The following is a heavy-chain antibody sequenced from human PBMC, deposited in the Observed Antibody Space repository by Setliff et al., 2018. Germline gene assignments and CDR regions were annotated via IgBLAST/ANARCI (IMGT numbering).Heavy chain of an antibody. CDR3: GRGFSRIEGWGNWFDP. V-gene: IGHV4-39*01. D-gene: IGHD2-15*01. J-gene: IGHJ5*02. Sequence: PSETLSLTCTVSGGSVSNSGFFWGWLRQAPGKGLEWIGNIYDSGSSNYNASLKSRLIITHETSKNQLSLKLTSVTAADTAVYYCGRGFSRIEGWGNWFDPWGQGILVTVSS. CDR1: GGSVSNSGFF. CDR2: IYDSGSS.